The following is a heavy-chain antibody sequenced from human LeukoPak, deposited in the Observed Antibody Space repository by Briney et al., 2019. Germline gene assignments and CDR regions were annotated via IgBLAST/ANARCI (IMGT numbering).Heavy chain of an antibody. D-gene: IGHD3-16*02. J-gene: IGHJ4*02. Sequence: GGSLRLSCAASGFTFDDYAMHWVRQAPGKGLEWVSGISWNSYSIGYADSVKGRFTISRDNARNSMYLQMNSLRAEDTAVYYCARVLKDNSCYRNFDYWGQGTLVTVSS. CDR2: ISWNSYSI. V-gene: IGHV3-9*01. CDR3: ARVLKDNSCYRNFDY. CDR1: GFTFDDYA.